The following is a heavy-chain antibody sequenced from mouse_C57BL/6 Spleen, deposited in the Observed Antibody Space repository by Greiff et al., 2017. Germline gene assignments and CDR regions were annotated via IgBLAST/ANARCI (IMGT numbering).Heavy chain of an antibody. CDR2: IYPGDGDT. CDR1: GYAFSSSW. D-gene: IGHD3-2*02. Sequence: QVQLKESGPELVKPGASVKISCKASGYAFSSSWMNWVKQRPGQGLEWIGRIYPGDGDTNYNGKFKGKATLPADKSSSTAYMQLSSLTSEDSAVYFCARRSSGYYFDYWGQGTTLTVSS. V-gene: IGHV1-82*01. CDR3: ARRSSGYYFDY. J-gene: IGHJ2*01.